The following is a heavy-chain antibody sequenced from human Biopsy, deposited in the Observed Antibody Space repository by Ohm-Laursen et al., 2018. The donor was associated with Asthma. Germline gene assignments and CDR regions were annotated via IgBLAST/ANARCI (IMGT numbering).Heavy chain of an antibody. J-gene: IGHJ6*02. CDR2: TNERGVT. CDR3: ARGPELDV. CDR1: PGSFSGFF. V-gene: IGHV4-34*01. Sequence: SDTLSLTCVVYPGSFSGFFWTWIRQSPGKGLEWIGETNERGVTNNNPSLKSRVIISIDTYWNRVSLKLTSVTAADTAVYYCARGPELDVWGQGTTVSVS.